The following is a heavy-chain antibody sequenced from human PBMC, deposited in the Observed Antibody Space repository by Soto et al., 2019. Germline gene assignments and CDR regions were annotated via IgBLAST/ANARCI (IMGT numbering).Heavy chain of an antibody. V-gene: IGHV3-23*01. CDR1: GFTFSSYA. Sequence: EVQLLESGGGLVQPGGSLRLSCAASGFTFSSYAMRWVRQAPVKGLEWVSAISGSGGSTYYADSVKRRFTISRDNSKNTLYLQMNSLRAEDTALYYCARRGSGSYDDYWGQGTVVTVSS. D-gene: IGHD1-26*01. J-gene: IGHJ4*02. CDR3: ARRGSGSYDDY. CDR2: ISGSGGST.